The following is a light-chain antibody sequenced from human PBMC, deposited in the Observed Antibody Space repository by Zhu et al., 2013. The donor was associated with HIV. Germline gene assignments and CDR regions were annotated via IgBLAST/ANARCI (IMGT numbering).Light chain of an antibody. J-gene: IGKJ4*01. CDR1: QSVSSY. Sequence: EIVLTQSPATLSLSPGERATPSCRASQSVSSYLAWYQQKPGQVPRLLIYDASNRATGIPARFSGSGSGTDFTLAISSLEPEDFAVYYCQQRWNWPLTFGGGTKVEIK. V-gene: IGKV3-11*01. CDR2: DAS. CDR3: QQRWNWPLT.